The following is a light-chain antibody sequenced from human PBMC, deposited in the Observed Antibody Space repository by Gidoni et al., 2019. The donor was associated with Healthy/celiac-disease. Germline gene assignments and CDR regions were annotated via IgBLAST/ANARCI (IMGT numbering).Light chain of an antibody. CDR3: MQALQTPWT. J-gene: IGKJ1*01. V-gene: IGKV2-28*01. Sequence: DIVMTQSPRSLPVTPGEPASISCRSSQSLLHRNGYNYLDWYLQKPGQSPQLLIYLGSNRASGVPDRFSGSGSGTDFTLKISRVEAEDVGVYYCMQALQTPWTFGQXTKVEIK. CDR2: LGS. CDR1: QSLLHRNGYNY.